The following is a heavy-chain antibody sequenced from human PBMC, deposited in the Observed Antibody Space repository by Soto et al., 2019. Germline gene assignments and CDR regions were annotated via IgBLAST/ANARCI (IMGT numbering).Heavy chain of an antibody. CDR3: TRLGIAAAGTDY. J-gene: IGHJ4*02. CDR2: IRSKAKSYAT. V-gene: IGHV3-73*01. D-gene: IGHD6-13*01. Sequence: GGSLRLSCAASGFTFSGSAMHWVRQASGKGLEWVGRIRSKAKSYATVYAASVKGRFTISRDDSKNTASLQMNSLKTEDTAVYYCTRLGIAAAGTDYWGQGTLVTVSS. CDR1: GFTFSGSA.